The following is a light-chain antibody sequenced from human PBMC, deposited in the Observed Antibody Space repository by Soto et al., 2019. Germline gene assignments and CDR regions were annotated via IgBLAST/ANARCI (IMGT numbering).Light chain of an antibody. J-gene: IGKJ3*01. Sequence: EIVLTQSPGTLSLSPGERATLSCRASQSVSSNYLTWYQQKPGQAHRLLIYGASSRATGIPHRFSGSGSGTDFTLTISRLEPEDFSVYYCQQYGSSPFTFGPGTKVDIK. V-gene: IGKV3-20*01. CDR2: GAS. CDR1: QSVSSNY. CDR3: QQYGSSPFT.